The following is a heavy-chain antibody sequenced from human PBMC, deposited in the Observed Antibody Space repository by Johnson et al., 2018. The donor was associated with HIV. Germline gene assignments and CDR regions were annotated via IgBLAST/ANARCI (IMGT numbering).Heavy chain of an antibody. J-gene: IGHJ3*02. CDR3: ARGRHSSGYYTAAFDI. V-gene: IGHV3-20*04. D-gene: IGHD3-22*01. Sequence: VQLVESGGGVVRPGGSLRLSCAASGFTFDDYGMTWVRQAPGKGLEWVAVISYDGSNKYFADSVKGRFTISRDSAKNSLYLQMNSLRAEDTALYYCARGRHSSGYYTAAFDIWGQGTMVTVSS. CDR2: ISYDGSNK. CDR1: GFTFDDYG.